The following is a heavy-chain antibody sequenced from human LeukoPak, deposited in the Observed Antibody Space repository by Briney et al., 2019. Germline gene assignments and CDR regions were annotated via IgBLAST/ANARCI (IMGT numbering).Heavy chain of an antibody. D-gene: IGHD5-18*01. Sequence: SETLSLTCTVSGGSISSYYWSWIRQPPGKGLEWIGYIYYSGSTNYNPSLKSRVTISVDTSKNQFSLKLSSVTAADTAVYSCARDTGYGLSGFDYWGQGTLVTVSS. CDR2: IYYSGST. CDR1: GGSISSYY. V-gene: IGHV4-59*01. CDR3: ARDTGYGLSGFDY. J-gene: IGHJ4*02.